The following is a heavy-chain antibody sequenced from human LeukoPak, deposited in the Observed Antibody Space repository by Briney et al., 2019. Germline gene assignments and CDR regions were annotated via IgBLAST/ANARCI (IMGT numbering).Heavy chain of an antibody. J-gene: IGHJ4*02. Sequence: GGXLRLSCAASGFTFSSYWMHWVRQAPGKGLGGVSRINSDGSSTSYADSVKGRFTISRDNAKNTLYLQMNSLRAEDTAVYYCARDSGSYYVYWGQGTLVTVSS. D-gene: IGHD1-26*01. CDR3: ARDSGSYYVY. CDR1: GFTFSSYW. CDR2: INSDGSST. V-gene: IGHV3-74*01.